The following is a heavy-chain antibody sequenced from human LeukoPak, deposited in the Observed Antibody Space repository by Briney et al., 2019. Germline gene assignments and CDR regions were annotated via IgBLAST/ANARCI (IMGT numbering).Heavy chain of an antibody. CDR2: IRYDGTNQ. Sequence: GGSLRLSCAASGFTFSNYGMDWVRQAPGKGLEWVTFIRYDGTNQQYVDSVKGRFTISRDNSKNTLYLQMNSLRVEDTAVYYCVKDVTNWFEPWCQGTLVTVSS. CDR3: VKDVTNWFEP. CDR1: GFTFSNYG. J-gene: IGHJ5*02. V-gene: IGHV3-30*02. D-gene: IGHD2-21*02.